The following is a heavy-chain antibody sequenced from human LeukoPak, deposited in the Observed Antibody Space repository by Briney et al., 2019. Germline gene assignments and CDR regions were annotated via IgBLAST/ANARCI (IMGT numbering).Heavy chain of an antibody. J-gene: IGHJ4*02. V-gene: IGHV5-51*01. CDR3: TRGDYGDY. CDR2: IYPHDSDT. Sequence: PGESLKISCKVSGYSFTSDWIAWVRQMPRKGLEWMGVIYPHDSDTKYSPSFQGWVTISADKSISTAYLQWSSLKASDSAMYYCTRGDYGDYWGQGTLVTVSS. D-gene: IGHD4-17*01. CDR1: GYSFTSDW.